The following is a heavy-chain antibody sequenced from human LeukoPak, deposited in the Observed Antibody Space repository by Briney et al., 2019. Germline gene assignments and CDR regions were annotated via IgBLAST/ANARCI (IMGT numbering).Heavy chain of an antibody. CDR1: GYTFTSYD. J-gene: IGHJ4*02. Sequence: ASVTVSCKASGYTFTSYDINWVRQATGQGLEWMGWMNPNSGNTGYAQKFQGRVTMTRSTSISTAYMELSSLRSEDTAVYYCARVRYDFWSGYYRRHYFDYWGQGTLVTVSS. CDR2: MNPNSGNT. V-gene: IGHV1-8*01. D-gene: IGHD3-3*01. CDR3: ARVRYDFWSGYYRRHYFDY.